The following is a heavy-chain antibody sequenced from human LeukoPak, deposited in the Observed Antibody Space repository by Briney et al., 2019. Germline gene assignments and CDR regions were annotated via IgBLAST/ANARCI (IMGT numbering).Heavy chain of an antibody. CDR1: GYSISSGYY. CDR2: IYHSGST. D-gene: IGHD1-7*01. J-gene: IGHJ4*02. Sequence: SETLSLTCAVSGYSISSGYYWGWIRQPPGKGLEGIGSIYHSGSTYYSPSLKSRVTISVDTSKNQFSLKLSSVTAADPAVYYCARANWNYAVLFDYWGGGTLVSVSS. CDR3: ARANWNYAVLFDY. V-gene: IGHV4-38-2*01.